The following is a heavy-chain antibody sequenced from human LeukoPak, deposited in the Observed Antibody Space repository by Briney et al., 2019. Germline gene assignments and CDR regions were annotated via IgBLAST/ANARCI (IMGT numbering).Heavy chain of an antibody. Sequence: GGSLRLSCAASGFNLSRYGMNWVRQAPGKGLEWVSFISSSSGAIYYADSVKGRFTISRDNAKNSLYLQMNSLRAEDTAVYYCAGNTPMVYWGQGTLVPVSS. V-gene: IGHV3-48*01. CDR3: AGNTPMVY. CDR1: GFNLSRYG. D-gene: IGHD5-18*01. J-gene: IGHJ4*02. CDR2: ISSSSGAI.